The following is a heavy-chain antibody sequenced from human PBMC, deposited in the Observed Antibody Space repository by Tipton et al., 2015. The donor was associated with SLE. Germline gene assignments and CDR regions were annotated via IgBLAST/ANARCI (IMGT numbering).Heavy chain of an antibody. CDR2: IYYSGST. CDR1: GGSISSSSYY. Sequence: TLSLTCTVSGGSISSSSYYWGWIRQPPGKGLEWIGSIYYSGSTYYNPSLKSQVTISVDTSKNQFSLKLSSVTAADTAVYYCATTYYYDSSGYYFDAFDIWGQGTMVTVSS. V-gene: IGHV4-39*07. CDR3: ATTYYYDSSGYYFDAFDI. D-gene: IGHD3-22*01. J-gene: IGHJ3*02.